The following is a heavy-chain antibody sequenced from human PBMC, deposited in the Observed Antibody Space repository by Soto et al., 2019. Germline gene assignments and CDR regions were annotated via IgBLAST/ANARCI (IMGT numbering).Heavy chain of an antibody. CDR2: IYYSGT. CDR3: ARTYDGSGPNSGGYAFDI. D-gene: IGHD3-22*01. J-gene: IGHJ3*02. CDR1: GGFISSYY. Sequence: QVQLQESGPGLVKPSETLSLTCSVSGGFISSYYWSWIRQPPGKGLEWIAYIYYSGTSYNPSLKSRVSRSLDTSKNQFSLKLSSVTAADTAVYYCARTYDGSGPNSGGYAFDIWGQGTMVTVSS. V-gene: IGHV4-59*01.